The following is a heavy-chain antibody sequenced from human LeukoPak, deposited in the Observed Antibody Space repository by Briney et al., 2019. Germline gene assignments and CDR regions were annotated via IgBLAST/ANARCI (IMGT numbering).Heavy chain of an antibody. D-gene: IGHD2-2*01. CDR3: AKDIIGTSLGGVFDY. J-gene: IGHJ4*02. CDR1: GFTFDDYA. CDR2: ISWNSGSI. Sequence: GGSLRLSCAASGFTFDDYAMHWVRQAPGKGLECVSGISWNSGSIGYADSVKGRFTISRDNAKNSLYLQMNSLRAEDTALYYCAKDIIGTSLGGVFDYWGQGTLVTVSS. V-gene: IGHV3-9*01.